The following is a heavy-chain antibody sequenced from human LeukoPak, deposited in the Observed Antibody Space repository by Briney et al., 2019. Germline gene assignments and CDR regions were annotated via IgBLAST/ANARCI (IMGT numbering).Heavy chain of an antibody. CDR3: ARMGAIAGASANPDY. D-gene: IGHD4/OR15-4a*01. V-gene: IGHV4-4*02. CDR2: IHYSGTT. CDR1: GGSISSSNW. Sequence: PSETLSLTCAVSGGSISSSNWWSWVRQPPGKGLEWIGYIHYSGTTNYNPSLKSRVTMSVDTSKNQFSLKVSSVTAADTAVYYCARMGAIAGASANPDYWGQGTLVTVSS. J-gene: IGHJ4*02.